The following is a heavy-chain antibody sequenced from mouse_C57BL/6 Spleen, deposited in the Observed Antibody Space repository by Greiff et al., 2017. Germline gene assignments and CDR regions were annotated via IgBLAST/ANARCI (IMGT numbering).Heavy chain of an antibody. CDR3: ARPYYYGSSLYYYAMDY. CDR2: INPSNGGT. D-gene: IGHD1-1*01. Sequence: QVQLQQPGTELVKPGASVKLSCKASGYTFTSYWMHWVKQRPGQGLEWIGNINPSNGGTTYNEKFKSKATLTVDKSSSTAYMQLSSLTSEDSAVYYCARPYYYGSSLYYYAMDYWGQGTSVTVSS. J-gene: IGHJ4*01. CDR1: GYTFTSYW. V-gene: IGHV1-53*01.